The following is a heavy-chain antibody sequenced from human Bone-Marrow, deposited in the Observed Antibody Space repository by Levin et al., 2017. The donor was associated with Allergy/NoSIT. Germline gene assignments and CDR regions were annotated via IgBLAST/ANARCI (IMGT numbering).Heavy chain of an antibody. V-gene: IGHV4-39*07. Sequence: SETLSLTCTVSGGSISIANYYWSWVRRSPGKGLEWIGSVYYSGGTHYKPSLRGRVTILPDTSKNQFSLTLRSVTAADTAVYYCARSFGSGTYVFQWWFEPWGPGTLVTVSS. D-gene: IGHD3-10*01. J-gene: IGHJ5*02. CDR2: VYYSGGT. CDR1: GGSISIANYY. CDR3: ARSFGSGTYVFQWWFEP.